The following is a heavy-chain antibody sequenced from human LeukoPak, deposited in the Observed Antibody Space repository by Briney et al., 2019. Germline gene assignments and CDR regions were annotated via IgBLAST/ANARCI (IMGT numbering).Heavy chain of an antibody. J-gene: IGHJ3*02. CDR1: GGSISSGDYY. CDR3: ARDRRGTYYDSSGYYDAFDI. V-gene: IGHV4-30-4*01. CDR2: IYYSGST. Sequence: PSETLSLTCTVSGGSISSGDYYWSWIRQPPGKGLEWIGYIYYSGSTYYNPSLKSRVTISVDTSKNQFSLKLSSVTAADTAVYYCARDRRGTYYDSSGYYDAFDIWGQGTMVTVSS. D-gene: IGHD3-22*01.